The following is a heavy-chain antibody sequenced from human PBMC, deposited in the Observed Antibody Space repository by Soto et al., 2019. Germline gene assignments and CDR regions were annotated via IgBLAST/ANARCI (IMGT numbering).Heavy chain of an antibody. CDR2: INHSGST. CDR3: ARFSVAGSFDY. D-gene: IGHD6-19*01. CDR1: GGSFSGYY. J-gene: IGHJ4*02. Sequence: SETLSLTCAVYGGSFSGYYWSWIRQPPGKGLEWIGEINHSGSTNYNPSLKSRVTISVDTSKNQFSLKLSSVTAADTAVYYCARFSVAGSFDYWGQGTLVTVSS. V-gene: IGHV4-34*01.